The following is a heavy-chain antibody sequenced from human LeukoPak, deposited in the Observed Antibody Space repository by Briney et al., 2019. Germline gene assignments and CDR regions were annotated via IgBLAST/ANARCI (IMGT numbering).Heavy chain of an antibody. Sequence: ASVKVSCKASGYTFTSNGISWVRQAPGQGLEWMGWISAYNGNTNYAQKLQGRVTMTTDTSTRTAYMELRNLRSDDTAVYYCARVVAVAGRNWFDPWGQGTLVTVSS. CDR2: ISAYNGNT. J-gene: IGHJ5*02. D-gene: IGHD6-13*01. V-gene: IGHV1-18*01. CDR1: GYTFTSNG. CDR3: ARVVAVAGRNWFDP.